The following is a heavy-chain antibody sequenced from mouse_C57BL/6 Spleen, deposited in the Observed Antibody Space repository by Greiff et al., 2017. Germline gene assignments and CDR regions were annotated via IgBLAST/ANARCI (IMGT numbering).Heavy chain of an antibody. CDR3: ATDGYYGAMDY. CDR1: GYTFTDYY. D-gene: IGHD2-3*01. Sequence: VQLQQSGAELVRPGASVKLSCKASGYTFTDYYINWVKQRPGQGLEWIARIYPGSGNTYYNEKFKGKATLTAEKSSSTAYMQLSSLTSEDSAVYFCATDGYYGAMDYWGQGTSVTVSS. V-gene: IGHV1-76*01. J-gene: IGHJ4*01. CDR2: IYPGSGNT.